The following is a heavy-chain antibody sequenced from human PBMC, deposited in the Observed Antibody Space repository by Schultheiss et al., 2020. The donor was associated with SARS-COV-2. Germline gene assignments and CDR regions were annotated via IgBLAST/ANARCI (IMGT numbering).Heavy chain of an antibody. D-gene: IGHD4-17*01. CDR1: GGSISSGGYY. CDR3: ARPVTTFPSDAFDI. J-gene: IGHJ3*02. Sequence: SETLSLTCTVSGGSISSGGYYWSWIRQHPGKGLEWIGYIYYSGSTYYNPSLKSRVTISVDTSKNQFSLKLSSVTAADTAVYYCARPVTTFPSDAFDIWGQGTMVTVSS. CDR2: IYYSGST. V-gene: IGHV4-31*03.